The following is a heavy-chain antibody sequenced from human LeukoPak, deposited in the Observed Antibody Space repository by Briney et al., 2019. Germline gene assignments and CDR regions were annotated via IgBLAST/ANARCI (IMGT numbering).Heavy chain of an antibody. CDR3: AKLAGNSREANQDY. CDR2: ISGSGGST. J-gene: IGHJ4*02. Sequence: GGSLRLSCAASGFTFSSYSMNWVRQAPGKGLEWVSAISGSGGSTYYADSVKGRFTISRDNSKNTLYLQMNSLRAEDTAVYYCAKLAGNSREANQDYWGQGTLVTVSS. D-gene: IGHD3-3*02. CDR1: GFTFSSYS. V-gene: IGHV3-23*01.